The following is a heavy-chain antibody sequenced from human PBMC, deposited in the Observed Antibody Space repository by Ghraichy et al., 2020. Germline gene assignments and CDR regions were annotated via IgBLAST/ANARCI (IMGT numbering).Heavy chain of an antibody. CDR3: ASTNHDYGDYAPWDPFDY. J-gene: IGHJ4*02. Sequence: SETLSLTCAVYGGSFSGYYWSWIRQPPEKGLEWIGEINHSGSTNYNPSLKSRVTLSVDTSKNQFSLKLSSMTAADTAVYYCASTNHDYGDYAPWDPFDYWGQGTLVTVSS. D-gene: IGHD4-17*01. V-gene: IGHV4-34*01. CDR2: INHSGST. CDR1: GGSFSGYY.